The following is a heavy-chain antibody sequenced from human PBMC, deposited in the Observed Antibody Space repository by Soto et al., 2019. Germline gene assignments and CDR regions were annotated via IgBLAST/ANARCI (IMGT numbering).Heavy chain of an antibody. CDR1: GYKFSDFH. CDR2: VSSRSGST. Sequence: VPLVQSGDEVKEPGASVKVSCRTSGYKFSDFHISWVRQAPGQGLEWMGWVSSRSGSTKYAENLQGRVTMTTDTSTKTDYMDLRSLNSEDTAEYYFARFWSGPRVAAPPDYRGQGTLVTGSS. J-gene: IGHJ4*02. CDR3: ARFWSGPRVAAPPDY. V-gene: IGHV1-18*01. D-gene: IGHD3-3*01.